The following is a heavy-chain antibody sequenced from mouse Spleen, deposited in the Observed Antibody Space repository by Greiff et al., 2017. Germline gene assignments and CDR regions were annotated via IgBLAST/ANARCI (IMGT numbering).Heavy chain of an antibody. CDR2: ISNGGGST. Sequence: EVNVVESGGGLVQPGGSLKLSCATSGFTFSDYYMYWVRQTPEKRLEWVAYISNGGGSTYYPDTVKGRFTISRDNAKNTLYLQMSRLKSEDTAMYYCARHEVLLAGGAWFAYWGQGTLVTVSA. V-gene: IGHV5-12*02. D-gene: IGHD1-1*01. CDR3: ARHEVLLAGGAWFAY. J-gene: IGHJ3*01. CDR1: GFTFSDYY.